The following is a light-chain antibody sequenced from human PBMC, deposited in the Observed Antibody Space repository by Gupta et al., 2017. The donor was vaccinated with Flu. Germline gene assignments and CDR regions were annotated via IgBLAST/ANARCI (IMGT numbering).Light chain of an antibody. Sequence: VVMTQSPLSLPVTLEQPASISCRSSQSLVYSDGNTYLNWSQQRPGQSPRRLIYKVSNRDSGVPDRFSGSGSGTDFTLKISSVEAEDVGLYDCMAQTHWPTKTFGQGTKVEIK. V-gene: IGKV2-30*01. CDR2: KVS. CDR3: MAQTHWPTKT. J-gene: IGKJ2*01. CDR1: QSLVYSDGNTY.